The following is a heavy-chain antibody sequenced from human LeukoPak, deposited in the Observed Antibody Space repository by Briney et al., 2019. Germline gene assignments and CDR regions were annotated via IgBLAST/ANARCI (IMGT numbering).Heavy chain of an antibody. CDR2: ISYDGSNK. V-gene: IGHV3-30-3*01. D-gene: IGHD6-19*01. CDR3: ARGGAYSSGWYSDY. Sequence: GGSLRLSCAASGFTFSSYAMHWVRQAPGKGLEWVAVISYDGSNKYYADSVKGRFTISRDNSKNTLYLQMNSLRAEDTAVYYCARGGAYSSGWYSDYWGQGTLVTVSS. CDR1: GFTFSSYA. J-gene: IGHJ4*02.